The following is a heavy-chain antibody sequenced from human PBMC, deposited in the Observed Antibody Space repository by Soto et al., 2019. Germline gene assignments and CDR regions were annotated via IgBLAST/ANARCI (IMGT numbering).Heavy chain of an antibody. CDR3: ARASSRDSFDY. Sequence: QVQLQESGPGLVKPSQTLSLTCTVSGGSISSGGYYWSWIRQHPGKGLEWIGYIYYSGSTYYNPALKSQLTLSVDTSKSQFSLTLSSVTAADTAVYYCARASSRDSFDYWGQGTLVTVSS. CDR2: IYYSGST. CDR1: GGSISSGGYY. J-gene: IGHJ4*02. V-gene: IGHV4-31*01. D-gene: IGHD6-6*01.